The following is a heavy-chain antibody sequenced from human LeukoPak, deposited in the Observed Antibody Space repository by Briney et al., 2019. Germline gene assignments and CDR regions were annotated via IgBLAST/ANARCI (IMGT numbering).Heavy chain of an antibody. CDR3: ARDRLGGYSYVY. D-gene: IGHD5-12*01. Sequence: PSETLSLTCTVSGGSVSSGSYFWTWIRQSPGKRLEYVGYIYDSGRTNYNPSLKSRVTISKDTSKNQFSLKLSSATAADTAVYYCARDRLGGYSYVYWGQGSLVTVSS. V-gene: IGHV4-61*01. J-gene: IGHJ4*02. CDR2: IYDSGRT. CDR1: GGSVSSGSYF.